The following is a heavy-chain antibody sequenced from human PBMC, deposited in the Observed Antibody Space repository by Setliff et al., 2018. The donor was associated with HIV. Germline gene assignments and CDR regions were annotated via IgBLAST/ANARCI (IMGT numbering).Heavy chain of an antibody. CDR1: GGSISSDSYY. CDR3: ARERLSRLGFDY. J-gene: IGHJ4*02. D-gene: IGHD1-1*01. V-gene: IGHV4-39*07. CDR2: INYSGNT. Sequence: PSETLSLTCTVSGGSISSDSYYWGWIRQLPGKGLEWIASINYSGNTYHNPSLKTRVTISVDTSKNQFSLMLGSMTAADTAVYYCARERLSRLGFDYWGQGTLVTVSS.